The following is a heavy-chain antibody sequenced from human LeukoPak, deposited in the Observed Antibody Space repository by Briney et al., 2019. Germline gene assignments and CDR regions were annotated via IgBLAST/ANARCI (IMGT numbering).Heavy chain of an antibody. CDR1: GFTFSSYS. D-gene: IGHD4-11*01. CDR3: AKQAGTVYSNFDY. V-gene: IGHV3-23*01. Sequence: PGGSLRLSCAASGFTFSSYSMNWVRQAPGKGLEWVSAISGSGGSTYYADSVKGRFTISRANSKNTLYLQMNTLRAEDTAVYYCAKQAGTVYSNFDYWGQGTLVTVSS. J-gene: IGHJ4*02. CDR2: ISGSGGST.